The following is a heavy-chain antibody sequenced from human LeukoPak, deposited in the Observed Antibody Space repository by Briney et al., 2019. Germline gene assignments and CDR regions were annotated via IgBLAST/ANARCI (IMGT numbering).Heavy chain of an antibody. V-gene: IGHV4-39*01. J-gene: IGHJ5*02. D-gene: IGHD4-17*01. CDR2: I. Sequence: SETLSLTCTLSAASISSSRYYWGWLRQPPGKGLEWIGTINPSLTSRVTMSIDTSKNQFSLQLSSVTAADTAVYYCARVYGDYIPFDPWGQGTLVTVSS. CDR3: ARVYGDYIPFDP. CDR1: AASISSSRYY.